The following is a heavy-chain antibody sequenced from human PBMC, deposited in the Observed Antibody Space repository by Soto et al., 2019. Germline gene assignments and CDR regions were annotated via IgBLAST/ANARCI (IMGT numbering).Heavy chain of an antibody. CDR1: GGNFSSYT. J-gene: IGHJ4*02. Sequence: SVKVSCKASGGNFSSYTISWVRQAPGQGLEWMGRIIPILGIANYAQKFQGRVTITADKSTSTAYMELSSLRSEDTAVYYCARSDRGWYLGTYQFDYWGQGTLVTVSS. CDR3: ARSDRGWYLGTYQFDY. V-gene: IGHV1-69*02. D-gene: IGHD6-19*01. CDR2: IIPILGIA.